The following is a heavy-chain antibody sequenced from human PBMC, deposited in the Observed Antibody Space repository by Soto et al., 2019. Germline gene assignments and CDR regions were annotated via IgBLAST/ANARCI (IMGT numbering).Heavy chain of an antibody. V-gene: IGHV5-51*01. CDR1: GYSFTSYW. D-gene: IGHD5-12*01. CDR2: IYPGDSDT. CDR3: ARHRGSPGSYFGMDV. J-gene: IGHJ6*02. Sequence: PXASLKISGKGCGYSFTSYWINWVRQMPGKGLEWMGVIYPGDSDTRYSPSFQGQVTISAAKSINTAYLQWRSLKASDTAVYYCARHRGSPGSYFGMDVWGQGTTVTVSS.